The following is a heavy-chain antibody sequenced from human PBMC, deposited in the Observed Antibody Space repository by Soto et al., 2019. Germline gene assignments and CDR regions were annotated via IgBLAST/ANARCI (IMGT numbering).Heavy chain of an antibody. CDR2: IIPFFGTA. V-gene: IGHV1-69*12. CDR1: GGTFSNYS. D-gene: IGHD2-15*01. Sequence: QVQLVQPGAEVTQPGSSVKVSCKASGGTFSNYSINRVRQAPGQGLEWMGGIIPFFGTANYAQTFQGRVTMAADESATTADMEVTSPTSAATAVYFCARIEGYCSSGTCYRGSGEHWCQGTMVAVPS. CDR3: ARIEGYCSSGTCYRGSGEH. J-gene: IGHJ4*02.